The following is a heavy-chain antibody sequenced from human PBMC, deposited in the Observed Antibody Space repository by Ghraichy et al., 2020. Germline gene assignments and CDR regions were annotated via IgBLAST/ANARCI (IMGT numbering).Heavy chain of an antibody. CDR3: ARESGGLEVSYYYYGMDV. CDR1: GGTFSSYA. V-gene: IGHV1-69*13. J-gene: IGHJ6*02. D-gene: IGHD2-21*01. Sequence: AVKVSCKASGGTFSSYAISWVRQAPGQGLEWMGGIIPIFGTANYAQKFQGRVTITADESTSTAYMELSSLRSEDTAVYYCARESGGLEVSYYYYGMDVWGQGTTVTVSS. CDR2: IIPIFGTA.